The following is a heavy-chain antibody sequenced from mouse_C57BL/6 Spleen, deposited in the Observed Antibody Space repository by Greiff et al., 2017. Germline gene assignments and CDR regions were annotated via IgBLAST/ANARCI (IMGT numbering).Heavy chain of an antibody. V-gene: IGHV1-82*01. CDR2: IYPGDGDT. CDR1: GYAFSSSW. D-gene: IGHD1-1*02. J-gene: IGHJ2*01. CDR3: ARSGWGDYFDY. Sequence: VQRVESGPELVKPGASVKISCKASGYAFSSSWMNWVKQRPGKGLEWIGRIYPGDGDTNYNGKFKGQATLTADKTSSTAYMRLRNLKSEDSEVYLCARSGWGDYFDYWGQGTTLTVSS.